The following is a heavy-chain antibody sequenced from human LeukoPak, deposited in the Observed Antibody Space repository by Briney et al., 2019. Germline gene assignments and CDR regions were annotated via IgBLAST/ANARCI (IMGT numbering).Heavy chain of an antibody. V-gene: IGHV4-4*02. CDR1: GGSISTNNW. CDR3: ARGSHCSSTSCYSYYMDV. J-gene: IGHJ6*03. CDR2: IYHSGST. Sequence: PSETLSLTCAVSGGSISTNNWWWSWVRQPPGKGLEWIGEIYHSGSTNYNPSLKSRVTISVDKSNNQFSLKLSSVTAADTAVYYCARGSHCSSTSCYSYYMDVWGKGTTVTVSS. D-gene: IGHD2-2*02.